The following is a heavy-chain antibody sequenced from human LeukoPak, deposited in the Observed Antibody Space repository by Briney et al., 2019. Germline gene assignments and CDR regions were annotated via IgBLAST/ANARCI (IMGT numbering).Heavy chain of an antibody. D-gene: IGHD3-10*01. CDR3: ARVVPPTDYGSGSYFWDPYYFDY. J-gene: IGHJ4*02. CDR2: ISSSSSYT. CDR1: GFTFSSYS. Sequence: PGGSLRLSCAASGFTFSSYSMNWVRQAPGKGLEWVSSISSSSSYTYYADSVKGRFTISRDNSKNTLYLQMNSLRAEDTAVYYCARVVPPTDYGSGSYFWDPYYFDYWGQGTLVTVSS. V-gene: IGHV3-21*04.